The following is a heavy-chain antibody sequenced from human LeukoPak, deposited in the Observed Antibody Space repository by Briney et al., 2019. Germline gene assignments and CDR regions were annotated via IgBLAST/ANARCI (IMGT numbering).Heavy chain of an antibody. CDR2: IKRDGSEK. Sequence: PGRSLRLSCAGSGITLSTYWMSWIRQAPGKGLEWVGNIKRDGSEKYFVDSLRGRFTISRDNAKNSLFLQMNSLRAEDTAVYYCARDQGAFDMWGQGTMVTVSS. CDR3: ARDQGAFDM. J-gene: IGHJ3*02. CDR1: GITLSTYW. V-gene: IGHV3-7*05.